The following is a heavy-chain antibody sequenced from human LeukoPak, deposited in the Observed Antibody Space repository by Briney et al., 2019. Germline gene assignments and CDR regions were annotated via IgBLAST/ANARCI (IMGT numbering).Heavy chain of an antibody. Sequence: SETLSLTCTVSGGSISSSSYYWGWIRQPPGKGLEWIGSIYYSGSTYYNPSLKSRVTISVDTSKNQFSLELSSVTAADTAVYYCARVDSLASFWFDPWGQGTLVTVSS. CDR2: IYYSGST. V-gene: IGHV4-39*07. CDR1: GGSISSSSYY. J-gene: IGHJ5*02. D-gene: IGHD3-3*01. CDR3: ARVDSLASFWFDP.